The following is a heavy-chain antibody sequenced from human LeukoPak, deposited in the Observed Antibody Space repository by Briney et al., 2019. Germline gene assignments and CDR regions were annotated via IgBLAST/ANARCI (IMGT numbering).Heavy chain of an antibody. V-gene: IGHV3-11*04. CDR2: MSSSVTTI. CDR3: ATVDIVVLPATQWGGYYGMDV. Sequence: PGGSLRLSCAASGFTLSDYFMSWIRQAPGKGLGWVSYMSSSVTTIYYGDSVKGRFTISRDNAKNSLSLQMNSLRAEDTAVYYCATVDIVVLPATQWGGYYGMDVWGQGTTVTVSS. D-gene: IGHD2-2*01. J-gene: IGHJ6*02. CDR1: GFTLSDYF.